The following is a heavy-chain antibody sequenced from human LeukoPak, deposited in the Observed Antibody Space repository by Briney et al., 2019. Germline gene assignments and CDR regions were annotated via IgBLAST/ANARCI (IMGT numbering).Heavy chain of an antibody. CDR2: IIPILGIA. CDR3: ATVWGGYRPLDY. V-gene: IGHV1-69*04. J-gene: IGHJ4*02. Sequence: GASVKVSCKASGGTFSSYAFSWVRLAPGQGLEWMGRIIPILGIANYAQKFQGRVTITADKSTSTAYMELSSLRSEDTAVYYCATVWGGYRPLDYWGQGTLVTVSS. CDR1: GGTFSSYA. D-gene: IGHD3-16*02.